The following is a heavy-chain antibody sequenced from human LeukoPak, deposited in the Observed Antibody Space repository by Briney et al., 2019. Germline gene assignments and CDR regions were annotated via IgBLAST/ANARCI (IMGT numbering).Heavy chain of an antibody. Sequence: ASVNVSCKASGYTFTDHYMHWVRQAPGQALEWIGLINPNSGCTNYAQKFQGRVTMNNDTTISTAHMELRRLKSDDTAVYYGSRVHFYDSSGYSLINPWGQGTLVTVSS. CDR2: INPNSGCT. CDR1: GYTFTDHY. CDR3: SRVHFYDSSGYSLINP. V-gene: IGHV1-2*02. J-gene: IGHJ4*02. D-gene: IGHD3-22*01.